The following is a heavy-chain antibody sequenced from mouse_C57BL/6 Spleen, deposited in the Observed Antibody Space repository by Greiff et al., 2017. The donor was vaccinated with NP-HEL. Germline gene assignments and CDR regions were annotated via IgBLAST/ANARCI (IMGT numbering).Heavy chain of an antibody. CDR3: ARDQAYYSNYDAMDY. CDR2: ISDGGSYT. CDR1: GFTFSSYA. V-gene: IGHV5-4*01. D-gene: IGHD2-5*01. J-gene: IGHJ4*01. Sequence: EVKLQESGGGLVKPGGSLKLSCAASGFTFSSYAMSWVRQTPEKRLEWVATISDGGSYTYYPDNVKGRFTISRDNAKNNLYLQMSHLKSEDTAMYYCARDQAYYSNYDAMDYWGQGTSVTVSS.